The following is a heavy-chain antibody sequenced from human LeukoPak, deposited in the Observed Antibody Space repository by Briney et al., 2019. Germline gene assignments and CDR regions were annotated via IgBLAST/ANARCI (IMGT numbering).Heavy chain of an antibody. CDR1: GGSISSSSYY. CDR2: IYYSGST. Sequence: SETLSLTCTVSGGSISSSSYYWGWIRQPPGKGLEWIGSIYYSGSTYYNPSLKSRVTISVDTSKNQFSLKLSSVTAADTAVYYCARPAGHYYYYYMDVWGKGTTVTISS. J-gene: IGHJ6*03. V-gene: IGHV4-39*01. D-gene: IGHD3-10*01. CDR3: ARPAGHYYYYYMDV.